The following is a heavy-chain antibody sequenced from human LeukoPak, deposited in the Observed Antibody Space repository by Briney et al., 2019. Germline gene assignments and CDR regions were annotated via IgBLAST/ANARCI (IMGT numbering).Heavy chain of an antibody. Sequence: SVKVSCKASGGTFSSYAISWVRQAPGQGLEWMGGIIPIFGTANYAQKFQGRVTVTADESTSTAYMELSSLRSEDTAVYYCAREKFTMVRGVITYNWFDPWGQGTLVTVSS. V-gene: IGHV1-69*13. J-gene: IGHJ5*02. CDR2: IIPIFGTA. D-gene: IGHD3-10*01. CDR3: AREKFTMVRGVITYNWFDP. CDR1: GGTFSSYA.